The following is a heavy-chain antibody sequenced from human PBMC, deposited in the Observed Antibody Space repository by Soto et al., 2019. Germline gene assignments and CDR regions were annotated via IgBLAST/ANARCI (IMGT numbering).Heavy chain of an antibody. CDR1: GGSISSGGYY. J-gene: IGHJ6*03. Sequence: QVQLQESGPGLVKPSQTLSLTCTVSGGSISSGGYYWSWIRQHPGKGLEWIGYIYYSGSTYYNPSLKSRVTISVDTSKNQFSLKLSSVTAADTAVYYCAREFTPDYYYYYMDVWGKGTTVTVSS. V-gene: IGHV4-31*03. CDR2: IYYSGST. CDR3: AREFTPDYYYYYMDV.